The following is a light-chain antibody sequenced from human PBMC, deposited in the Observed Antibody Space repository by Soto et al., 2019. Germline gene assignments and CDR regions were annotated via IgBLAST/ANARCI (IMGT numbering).Light chain of an antibody. V-gene: IGKV1-33*01. CDR1: HHINNY. J-gene: IGKJ3*01. Sequence: DIQMTQSPSSLSASVGDRVTITCQAGHHINNYLNWFQQKPGKPHKLLIYDASKLQTGVPSRFSGSGSGTHFTFTISNLQPEDIATYHCQQYDALPFTFGPGTKVNIK. CDR3: QQYDALPFT. CDR2: DAS.